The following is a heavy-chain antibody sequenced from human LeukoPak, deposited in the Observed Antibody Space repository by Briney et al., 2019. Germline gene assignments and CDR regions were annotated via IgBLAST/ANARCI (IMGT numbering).Heavy chain of an antibody. Sequence: ASVKVSCKASGYAFTGYYFHWMRQAPGQGLEWMGWINPNTGATNFARRFQGRVTMTWDTSISTAYMDLNSLRSDDTAVYFCAREGGGVGASKNFDSWGQGALVTVSS. CDR3: AREGGGVGASKNFDS. D-gene: IGHD1-26*01. CDR1: GYAFTGYY. CDR2: INPNTGAT. J-gene: IGHJ4*02. V-gene: IGHV1-2*02.